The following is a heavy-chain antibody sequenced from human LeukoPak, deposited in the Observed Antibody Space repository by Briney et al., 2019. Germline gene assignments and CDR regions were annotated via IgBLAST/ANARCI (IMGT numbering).Heavy chain of an antibody. Sequence: SETLSLTCAVYGGSFSGYYWSWIRQPPGKGLEWIGEINHSGSTNYNPSLKSRVTISVDTSKNQFPLKLSSVTAADTAVYYCARGIGSSWYIKTFAYFDYWGQGTLVTVSS. V-gene: IGHV4-34*01. CDR3: ARGIGSSWYIKTFAYFDY. J-gene: IGHJ4*02. D-gene: IGHD6-13*01. CDR2: INHSGST. CDR1: GGSFSGYY.